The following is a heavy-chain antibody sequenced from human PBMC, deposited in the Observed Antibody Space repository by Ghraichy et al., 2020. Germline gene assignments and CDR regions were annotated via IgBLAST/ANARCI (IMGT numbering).Heavy chain of an antibody. Sequence: GGSLRLSCAASGFTFSSYAMSWVRQAPGKGLEWVSAISGSGGSTYYADSVKGRFTISRDNSKNTLYLQMNSLRAEDTAVYYCAKEGAIFGVVMGAFDIWGQGTMVTVSS. CDR2: ISGSGGST. J-gene: IGHJ3*02. V-gene: IGHV3-23*01. D-gene: IGHD3-3*01. CDR3: AKEGAIFGVVMGAFDI. CDR1: GFTFSSYA.